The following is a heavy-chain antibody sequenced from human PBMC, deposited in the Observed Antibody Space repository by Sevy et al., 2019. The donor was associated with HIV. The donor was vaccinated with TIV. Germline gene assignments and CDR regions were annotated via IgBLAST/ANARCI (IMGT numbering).Heavy chain of an antibody. Sequence: SETLSLTCTVSGGSITSLYWNWIRQPPGKGLEWIANIYYNGHINYNPSLKSRVTLSLDTSKNQFSLRVSSGTAADTAMYYCAGENAWGRGYSWGQGTLVTVSS. J-gene: IGHJ4*02. D-gene: IGHD1-26*01. CDR1: GGSITSLY. CDR3: AGENAWGRGYS. CDR2: IYYNGHI. V-gene: IGHV4-59*08.